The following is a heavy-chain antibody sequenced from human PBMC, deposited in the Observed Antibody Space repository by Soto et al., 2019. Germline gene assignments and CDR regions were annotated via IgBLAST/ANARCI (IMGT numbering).Heavy chain of an antibody. Sequence: QVQLVESGGGVVQPGRSLRLSCAASGFIFNEYGMHWVRPAPGKGLEWVAVIWYDGSNKYYADSVKGRFTFSRDNSKNTMSLQMNSLRVEDTAVYYCARWGCSGSNCNLNQRSFDLWGQGTLVTVSS. D-gene: IGHD2-15*01. CDR1: GFIFNEYG. CDR3: ARWGCSGSNCNLNQRSFDL. CDR2: IWYDGSNK. V-gene: IGHV3-33*03. J-gene: IGHJ4*02.